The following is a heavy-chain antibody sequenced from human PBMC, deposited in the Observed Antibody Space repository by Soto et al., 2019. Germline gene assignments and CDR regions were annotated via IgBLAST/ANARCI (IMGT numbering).Heavy chain of an antibody. V-gene: IGHV3-33*01. CDR2: TWFDGSKT. D-gene: IGHD2-2*01. CDR1: GFFISSYG. J-gene: IGHJ4*02. CDR3: ARELGYSSMGPSY. Sequence: GGSLRLSCAASGFFISSYGMHWVRQAPGKGLEWVAMTWFDGSKTYYADSVKGRFTVSRDNSNNIVYLEMGSLRVEDTAVYFCARELGYSSMGPSYWGQGALVT.